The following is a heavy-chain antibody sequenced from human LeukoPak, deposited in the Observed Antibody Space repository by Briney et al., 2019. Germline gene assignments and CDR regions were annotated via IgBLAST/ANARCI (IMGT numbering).Heavy chain of an antibody. CDR2: ISAYNGNT. CDR3: ARGSLWFGESHFDY. Sequence: ASVTVSCKASGYTFTSYDISWVRQAPGQGLEWMGWISAYNGNTNYAQKLQGRVTMTTDTSTSTAYMELRSLRSDDTAVYYCARGSLWFGESHFDYWGQGTLVTVSS. J-gene: IGHJ4*02. D-gene: IGHD3-10*01. CDR1: GYTFTSYD. V-gene: IGHV1-18*01.